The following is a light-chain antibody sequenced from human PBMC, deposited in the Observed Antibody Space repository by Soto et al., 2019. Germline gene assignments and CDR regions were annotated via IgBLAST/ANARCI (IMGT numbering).Light chain of an antibody. Sequence: EIGVTQSPAALSLTTGERGTISCRASQSVSSCLAWYQHKPVQAPTLLISDASNGATGIPARFSGGGSGTDFTPTISSLAPEDFADYCRQQDDRPWPFGQGTKAAIK. V-gene: IGKV3-11*01. CDR2: DAS. CDR3: QQDDRPWP. CDR1: QSVSSC. J-gene: IGKJ1*01.